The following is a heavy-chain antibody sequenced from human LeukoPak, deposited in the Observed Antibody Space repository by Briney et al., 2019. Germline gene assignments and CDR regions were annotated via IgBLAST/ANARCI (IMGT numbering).Heavy chain of an antibody. V-gene: IGHV3-23*01. CDR2: ISGSGGST. J-gene: IGHJ4*02. CDR1: GFTFNNYA. CDR3: AKDGIGGIYYDSSGYFDY. Sequence: GGSLRLSCAASGFTFNNYAMSWVRQAPGKGLEWVSAISGSGGSTYSADPLKGRFTISRDNSKNTLYLQMNSLRAEDTALYYCAKDGIGGIYYDSSGYFDYWGQGTLVTVSS. D-gene: IGHD3-22*01.